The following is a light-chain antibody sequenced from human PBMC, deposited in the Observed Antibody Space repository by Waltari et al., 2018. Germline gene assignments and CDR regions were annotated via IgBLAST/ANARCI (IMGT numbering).Light chain of an antibody. CDR1: QSVSSN. CDR3: QQYNNWPLT. J-gene: IGKJ4*01. CDR2: GAS. Sequence: EKVMTQSPATLSVSPGERATLSCRASQSVSSNLAWYQQKPGQAPRLLIYGASTRATGISARFSGSGSGTEFTLTISSLQSEDFAVYYCQQYNNWPLTFGGGTKVEI. V-gene: IGKV3-15*01.